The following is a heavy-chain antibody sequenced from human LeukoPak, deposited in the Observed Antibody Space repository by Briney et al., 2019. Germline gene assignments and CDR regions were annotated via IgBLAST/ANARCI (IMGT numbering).Heavy chain of an antibody. CDR3: ARQGVPEWSPHVWFDP. CDR2: INHTGST. CDR1: GGSFSGYY. D-gene: IGHD3-3*01. Sequence: SETLSLTCGVNGGSFSGYYCWSWIRQAPGKGLEWIGEINHTGSTNYNPSLKSRVTMSVDTSKNQFSLKLSSVTAADTAVYYCARQGVPEWSPHVWFDPWGQGTLVTVSS. V-gene: IGHV4-34*01. J-gene: IGHJ5*02.